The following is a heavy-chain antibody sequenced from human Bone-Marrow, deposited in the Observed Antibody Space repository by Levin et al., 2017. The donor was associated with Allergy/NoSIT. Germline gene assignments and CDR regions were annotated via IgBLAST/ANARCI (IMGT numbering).Heavy chain of an antibody. Sequence: GGSLRLSCAASGFTFSSYAMHWVRQAPGKGLEWVAVISYDGSNKYYADSVKGRFTISRDNSKNTLYLQMNSLRAEDTAVYYCARGGESDILTGYYPDSPLDYSLDYWGQGTLVTVSS. V-gene: IGHV3-30-3*01. D-gene: IGHD3-9*01. CDR3: ARGGESDILTGYYPDSPLDYSLDY. CDR1: GFTFSSYA. CDR2: ISYDGSNK. J-gene: IGHJ4*02.